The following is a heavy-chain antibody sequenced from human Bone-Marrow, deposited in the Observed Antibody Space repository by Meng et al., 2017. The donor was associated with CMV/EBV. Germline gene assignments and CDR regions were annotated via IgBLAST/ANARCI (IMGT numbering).Heavy chain of an antibody. V-gene: IGHV3-30*02. CDR3: ANQCGGDCSYFDY. CDR2: IRYDGSNK. D-gene: IGHD2-21*02. J-gene: IGHJ4*02. CDR1: GFTFSSYG. Sequence: QVQLVGSGGGVVQPGGSLRVSCAASGFTFSSYGMHWVRQAPGKGLEWVAFIRYDGSNKYYADSVKGRFTISRDNSKNTLYLQMNSLRAEDTAVYYCANQCGGDCSYFDYWGQGTLVTVSS.